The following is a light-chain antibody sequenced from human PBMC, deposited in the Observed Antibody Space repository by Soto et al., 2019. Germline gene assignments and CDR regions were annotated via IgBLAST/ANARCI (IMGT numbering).Light chain of an antibody. J-gene: IGKJ2*01. Sequence: VLTQSPGTLSLSPEERATLSCRASQSVRSSYLAWYQQKPGQAPRLLIYGGSNRATGIPDRFSGSGSGTDFTLTISRLEPEDSAVYFCQQYDWSPMYTFGQGTKLEIK. CDR2: GGS. V-gene: IGKV3-20*01. CDR3: QQYDWSPMYT. CDR1: QSVRSSY.